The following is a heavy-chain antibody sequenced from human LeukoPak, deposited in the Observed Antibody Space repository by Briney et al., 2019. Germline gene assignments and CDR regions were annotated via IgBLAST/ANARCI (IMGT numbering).Heavy chain of an antibody. CDR1: GGSISSSSYY. J-gene: IGHJ6*03. CDR2: IYYSGST. V-gene: IGHV4-39*07. CDR3: ARDSKWLGKYYYYYMDV. D-gene: IGHD6-19*01. Sequence: PSETLSLTCTVSGGSISSSSYYWGWIRQPPGKGLEWIGSIYYSGSTYYNPSLKSRVTISVDTSKNQFSLKLSSVTAADTAVYYCARDSKWLGKYYYYYMDVWGKGTTVTVSS.